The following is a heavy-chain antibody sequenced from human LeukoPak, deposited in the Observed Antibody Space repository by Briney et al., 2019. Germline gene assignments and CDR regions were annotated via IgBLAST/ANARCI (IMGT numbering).Heavy chain of an antibody. Sequence: PSETLSLTCTVSGGSISSDHWSWIRQPPGEGVWGIGYVYYSGSTNYNPSLKTRVTISVDTSKNQFSLKLNSVTAADTAVYYCARYSYGHTYFDYWGQGTLVTVSS. V-gene: IGHV4-59*08. CDR3: ARYSYGHTYFDY. CDR2: VYYSGST. CDR1: GGSISSDH. J-gene: IGHJ4*02. D-gene: IGHD3-10*01.